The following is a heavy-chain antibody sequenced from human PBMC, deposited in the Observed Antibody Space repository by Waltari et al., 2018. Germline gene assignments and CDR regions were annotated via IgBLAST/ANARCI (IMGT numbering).Heavy chain of an antibody. J-gene: IGHJ4*02. V-gene: IGHV3-23*03. Sequence: EVQLLESGGGSVQPGGSLRLSCAASGFTFITYAMTWVRQAPGEGLEWVSLLYSDGTTYYADSVKGRFSVSRDNSKNTLYLQMNSLRVEDTAIYYCANRGLDYGDQGKDYWGQGTLVTVSS. CDR1: GFTFITYA. CDR3: ANRGLDYGDQGKDY. CDR2: LLYSDGTT. D-gene: IGHD4-17*01.